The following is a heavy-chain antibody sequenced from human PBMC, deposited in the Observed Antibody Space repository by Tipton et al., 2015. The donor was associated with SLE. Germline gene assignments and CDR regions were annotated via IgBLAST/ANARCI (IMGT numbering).Heavy chain of an antibody. J-gene: IGHJ5*02. CDR2: IYHSGST. D-gene: IGHD2-2*01. Sequence: TLSLTCAVSGGSISSSNWWSWVRQPPGKGLEWIGEIYHSGSTNYNPSLKSRVTISVDTSKNQFSLKVSSVTAADTALYYCARENCRSSSCQFDPWGQGTLVTVSS. CDR1: GGSISSSNW. V-gene: IGHV4-4*02. CDR3: ARENCRSSSCQFDP.